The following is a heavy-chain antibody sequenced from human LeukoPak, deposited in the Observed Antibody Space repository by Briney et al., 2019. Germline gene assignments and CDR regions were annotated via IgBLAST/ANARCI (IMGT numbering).Heavy chain of an antibody. CDR3: AKALLVNYDFWSGYYNPYFDY. J-gene: IGHJ4*02. CDR2: ISGSGGST. D-gene: IGHD3-3*01. CDR1: GFIFSSYA. Sequence: GGSLRLSCVASGFIFSSYAMSWVRQAPRKWLGWVSAISGSGGSTYYAASMKGRFTISRDNTKNTLYLQMNSLRDEDTAVYYCAKALLVNYDFWSGYYNPYFDYWGQGTLVTVSS. V-gene: IGHV3-23*01.